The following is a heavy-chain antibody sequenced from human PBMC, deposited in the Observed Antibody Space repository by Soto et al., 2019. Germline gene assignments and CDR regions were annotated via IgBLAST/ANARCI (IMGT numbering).Heavy chain of an antibody. CDR3: ARHEATAGYNFYYNMDV. CDR1: GYSFTNYG. V-gene: IGHV5-51*01. J-gene: IGHJ6*03. D-gene: IGHD3-9*01. Sequence: GESLKISCKGSGYSFTNYGIGWVRQMPGKGLEWMGIIYPGDSDTKYSPSFQGQVTISADRSISTAYLQWNSLKASGTAMYSCARHEATAGYNFYYNMDVWGTGSKVPVAS. CDR2: IYPGDSDT.